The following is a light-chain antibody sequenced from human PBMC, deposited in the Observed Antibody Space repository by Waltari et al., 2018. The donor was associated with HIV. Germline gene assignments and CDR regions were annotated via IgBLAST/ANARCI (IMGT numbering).Light chain of an antibody. CDR3: CSFAGSYTLV. CDR2: DVT. Sequence: QSALPQPRSVSGSTGQSVTISCTGTSSDIGDYNYVSWYQQHPGQAPKLMIYDVTKRPSGVPDRFSGSKSGNTASLTISGRQAEDEAAYYCCSFAGSYTLVFGGGTKLTVL. J-gene: IGLJ3*02. V-gene: IGLV2-11*01. CDR1: SSDIGDYNY.